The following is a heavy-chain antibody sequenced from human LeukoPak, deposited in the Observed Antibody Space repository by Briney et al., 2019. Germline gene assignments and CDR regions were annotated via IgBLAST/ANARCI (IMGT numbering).Heavy chain of an antibody. V-gene: IGHV1-2*02. CDR1: GYTFTGYY. J-gene: IGHJ5*02. Sequence: ASVKVSCKASGYTFTGYYIHWVRQAPGQGLEWMGWINPNSGGTIFAQKFQGRVTMTRDTSISTAFMELSRLRSDDTAVYYCARVWAPLPCTTNCSLRFDPWGQGPLVTVSS. CDR3: ARVWAPLPCTTNCSLRFDP. D-gene: IGHD2-8*01. CDR2: INPNSGGT.